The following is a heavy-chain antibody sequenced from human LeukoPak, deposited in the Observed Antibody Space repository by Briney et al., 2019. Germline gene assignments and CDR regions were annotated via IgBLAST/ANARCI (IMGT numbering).Heavy chain of an antibody. CDR3: AKVGGGNTAMAY. CDR1: GFTFSSYG. CDR2: ISGSGDGT. D-gene: IGHD5-18*01. V-gene: IGHV3-23*01. Sequence: GGSLRLSCAASGFTFSSYGLSWVRQAPGKGLEWVSAISGSGDGTYYADSVKGRFTISRDNSRNTLYLQMNSLRAEDTAVYYCAKVGGGNTAMAYWGQGTLVTVSS. J-gene: IGHJ4*02.